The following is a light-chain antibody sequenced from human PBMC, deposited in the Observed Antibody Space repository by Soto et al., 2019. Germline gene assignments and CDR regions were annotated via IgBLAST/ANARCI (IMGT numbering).Light chain of an antibody. J-gene: IGKJ2*01. CDR2: GVT. V-gene: IGKV3-15*01. CDR1: QSVDSN. Sequence: EILMTQSPATLSVSPGERATLSCRASQSVDSNLAWYQQKPGQAPRLLIYGVTARAPGVPARFSGSGSGTDFTLTIRSVQSGDFGVFYCQQYEGWPRTFGLGTK. CDR3: QQYEGWPRT.